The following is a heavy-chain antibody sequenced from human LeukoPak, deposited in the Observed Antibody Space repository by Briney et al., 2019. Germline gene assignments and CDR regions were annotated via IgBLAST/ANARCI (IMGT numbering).Heavy chain of an antibody. V-gene: IGHV3-9*01. CDR3: ARASCGGSCYSDY. J-gene: IGHJ4*02. Sequence: GGSLRLSCAASGFTFDDYAMHWVRQAPGKGLEWVSGISWNSGSIGYADSVKGRFTISRDNSKDTLCLQMNSLRAEDTAVYYCARASCGGSCYSDYWGQGTLVTVSS. CDR1: GFTFDDYA. CDR2: ISWNSGSI. D-gene: IGHD2-15*01.